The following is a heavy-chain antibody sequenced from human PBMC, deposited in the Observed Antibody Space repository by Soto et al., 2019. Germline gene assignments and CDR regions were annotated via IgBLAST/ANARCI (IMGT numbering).Heavy chain of an antibody. CDR3: ARGSCGYFDS. V-gene: IGHV4-39*02. Sequence: SETLSLTCSVSGASVTNHIYYWGWFRQPPGKGLEWIGKSYSSGTSYYSTSLERRATISVDSSKNQFSLKLKSVTAAGTATYFSARGSCGYFDSWGQGSLVTGSS. D-gene: IGHD2-21*01. J-gene: IGHJ4*02. CDR1: GASVTNHIYY. CDR2: SYSSGTS.